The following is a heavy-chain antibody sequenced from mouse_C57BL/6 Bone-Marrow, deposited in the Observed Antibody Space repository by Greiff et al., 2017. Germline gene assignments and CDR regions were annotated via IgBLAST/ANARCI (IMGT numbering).Heavy chain of an antibody. J-gene: IGHJ3*01. CDR1: GFSLTSYG. CDR3: ASSCLAY. Sequence: VQLQQSGPGLVQPSQSLSITCTVSGFSLTSYGVHWVRQSPGQGLEWLGVIWSGGSTDYNAAFISRLSISKDNAKRQVCFKMNRRQADATAVYYWASSCLAYWGQGTLVTVAA. V-gene: IGHV2-2*01. CDR2: IWSGGST.